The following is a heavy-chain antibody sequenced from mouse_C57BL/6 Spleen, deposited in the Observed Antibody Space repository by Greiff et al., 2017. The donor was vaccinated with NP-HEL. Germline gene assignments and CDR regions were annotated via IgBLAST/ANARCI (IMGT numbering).Heavy chain of an antibody. D-gene: IGHD2-3*01. CDR1: GYTFTSYW. CDR2: IHPNSGST. CDR3: AREGGYSHWYFDV. V-gene: IGHV1-64*01. Sequence: VQLQQPGAELVKPGASVKLSCKASGYTFTSYWMHWVKQRPGQGLEWIGMIHPNSGSTNYNEKFKSKATLTVDKSSSTAYMQLSSLTSEDSAVYYCAREGGYSHWYFDVWGTGTTVTVSS. J-gene: IGHJ1*03.